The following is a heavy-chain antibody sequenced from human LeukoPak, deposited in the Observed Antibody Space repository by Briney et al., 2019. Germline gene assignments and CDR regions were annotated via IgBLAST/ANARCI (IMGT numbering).Heavy chain of an antibody. Sequence: GASVKVSCKASGGTFSSYAISWVRQAPGQGLEWMGGIIPIFGTANYAQKFQGRVTITADESTSTAYMELSSLRSEDTAVYYCARDPPPSYPSSGYALDWGQGTLVTVSS. CDR1: GGTFSSYA. CDR3: ARDPPPSYPSSGYALD. J-gene: IGHJ4*02. V-gene: IGHV1-69*13. CDR2: IIPIFGTA. D-gene: IGHD3-22*01.